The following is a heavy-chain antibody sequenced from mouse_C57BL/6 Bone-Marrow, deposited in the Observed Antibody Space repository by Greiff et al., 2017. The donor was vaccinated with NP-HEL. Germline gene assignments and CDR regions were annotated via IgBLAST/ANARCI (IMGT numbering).Heavy chain of an antibody. CDR3: TRDDRGLAY. Sequence: EVQLQESGEGFVKPGGSLKLSCAASGFTFSSYAMSWVRQTPEKRLEWVAYISSGGDYIYYADTVKGRFTISRDNARNTLYLQMSSLKSEDTAMYYCTRDDRGLAYWGQGTLVTVSA. J-gene: IGHJ3*01. D-gene: IGHD2-3*01. CDR1: GFTFSSYA. V-gene: IGHV5-9-1*02. CDR2: ISSGGDYI.